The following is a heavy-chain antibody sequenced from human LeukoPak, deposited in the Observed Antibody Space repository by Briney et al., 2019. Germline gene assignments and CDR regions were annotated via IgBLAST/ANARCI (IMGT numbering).Heavy chain of an antibody. V-gene: IGHV3-48*03. CDR2: ISSSGSTI. J-gene: IGHJ4*02. CDR1: GFTFSSYE. CDR3: VCLHGGTWSIDY. D-gene: IGHD6-13*01. Sequence: GGSLRLSCAASGFTFSSYEMNWVRQAPGKGLEWVSYISSSGSTIYYADSVKGRFTISRDNAKNSLYLQLNSLRAEDTAVYYCVCLHGGTWSIDYWGQGTLVTVSS.